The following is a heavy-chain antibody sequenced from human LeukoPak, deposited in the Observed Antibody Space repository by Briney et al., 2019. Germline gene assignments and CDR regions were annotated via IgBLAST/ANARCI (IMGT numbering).Heavy chain of an antibody. CDR1: GGSFSGYY. CDR3: ARLNYDILTGYYEDDY. J-gene: IGHJ4*02. D-gene: IGHD3-9*01. Sequence: SETLSLTCAVYGGSFSGYYWSWIRQPPGKGLEWIGEINHSGSTNYNPSLKSRVTIPVDTSKNQFSLKLSSVTAADTAVYYCARLNYDILTGYYEDDYWGQGTLVTVSS. CDR2: INHSGST. V-gene: IGHV4-34*01.